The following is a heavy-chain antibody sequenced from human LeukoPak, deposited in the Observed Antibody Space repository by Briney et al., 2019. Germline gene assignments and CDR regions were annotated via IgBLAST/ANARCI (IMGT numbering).Heavy chain of an antibody. J-gene: IGHJ6*02. CDR2: IFHSRSA. CDR1: GDSISSSGYY. Sequence: SETLSLTCTVSGDSISSSGYYWGWIRQPPGKGLEWIGSIFHSRSASYNLSLKSRVTISVDTSKNQFSLKLSSVTAADTAVYYCVSYGSSLKGYYYGLDVWGQGTTVTVSS. V-gene: IGHV4-39*01. D-gene: IGHD6-13*01. CDR3: VSYGSSLKGYYYGLDV.